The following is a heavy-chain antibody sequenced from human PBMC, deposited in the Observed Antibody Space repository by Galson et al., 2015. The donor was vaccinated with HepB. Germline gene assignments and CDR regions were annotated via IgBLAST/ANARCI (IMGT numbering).Heavy chain of an antibody. CDR1: GYTFTSYD. V-gene: IGHV1-8*01. Sequence: SVKVSCKASGYTFTSYDINWVRQATGQGLEWMGWMNPNSGNTGYAQKFQGRVTMTRNTSISTAYMELSSLRSEDTAVYYCARGGRWLQYGVLPFDIWGQGTMVTVSS. D-gene: IGHD5-24*01. CDR2: MNPNSGNT. CDR3: ARGGRWLQYGVLPFDI. J-gene: IGHJ3*02.